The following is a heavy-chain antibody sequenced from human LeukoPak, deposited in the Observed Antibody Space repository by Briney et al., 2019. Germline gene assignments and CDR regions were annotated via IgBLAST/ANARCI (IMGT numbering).Heavy chain of an antibody. D-gene: IGHD5/OR15-5a*01. Sequence: GGSLRLSCAASGFTVSSNYMSWVRQAPGKGLEWVSVIYSGGSTYYADSVKGRFTISRDNSKNTLYLQMNSLRAEDTAVYYCARESTTFPSYYYGMDVWGQGTTVTVFS. J-gene: IGHJ6*02. CDR2: IYSGGST. CDR1: GFTVSSNY. CDR3: ARESTTFPSYYYGMDV. V-gene: IGHV3-66*01.